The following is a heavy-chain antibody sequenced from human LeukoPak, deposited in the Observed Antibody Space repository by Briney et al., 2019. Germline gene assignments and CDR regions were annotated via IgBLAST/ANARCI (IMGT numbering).Heavy chain of an antibody. CDR2: INQDGSQT. V-gene: IGHV3-7*01. D-gene: IGHD5/OR15-5a*01. CDR1: GFTFSNYW. CDR3: ARDPILYEFYFDY. Sequence: PGGSLRLSCAASGFTFSNYWMTWVRQAPGKGLEWVANINQDGSQTSYVDSVKGRFTVSRDNSKNSLYLHMNSLRAGDTAVYYCARDPILYEFYFDYWGQGTLVTVSS. J-gene: IGHJ4*02.